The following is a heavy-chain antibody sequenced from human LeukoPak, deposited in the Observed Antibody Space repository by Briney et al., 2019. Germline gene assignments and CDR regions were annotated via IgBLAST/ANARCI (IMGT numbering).Heavy chain of an antibody. CDR1: GLTFSDAW. V-gene: IGHV3-15*01. CDR3: SWIRGALGFYFMDV. D-gene: IGHD3-10*01. CDR2: ILGKGSGGAT. J-gene: IGHJ6*03. Sequence: GGSLRLPCAVSGLTFSDAWMTWVRQAPGKGLEWVGRILGKGSGGATDYAAPVQGRFTISRDDSKDTLYLEMNSLKTEDTAVYYCSWIRGALGFYFMDVWGKGTTVTISS.